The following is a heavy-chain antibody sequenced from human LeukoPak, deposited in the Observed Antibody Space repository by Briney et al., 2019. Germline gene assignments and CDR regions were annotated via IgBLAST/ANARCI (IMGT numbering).Heavy chain of an antibody. V-gene: IGHV4-59*08. CDR1: GDPNRVYY. CDR2: ICHSGST. D-gene: IGHD4-17*01. CDR3: ASRGTTTIDY. J-gene: IGHJ4*02. Sequence: SETLSLTCSVSGDPNRVYYGRWIRQPPGKGVECIGYICHSGSTNYNPSLKSRVTISLDTSRNQFSLKLSSVTAADTAVYYCASRGTTTIDYWGQGILVTVPS.